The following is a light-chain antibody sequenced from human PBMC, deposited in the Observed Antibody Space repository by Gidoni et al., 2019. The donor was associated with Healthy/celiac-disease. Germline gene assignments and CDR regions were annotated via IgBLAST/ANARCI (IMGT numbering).Light chain of an antibody. CDR1: QSVSSY. Sequence: EIVLTQSPATLSSSTGDRATVSCRASQSVSSYLAWYQQKPGQAPRLLIYDASNRATGIPARFSGSGSGTDFTLTISRLAPEDFAVYYCQQRSNWLTFGGGTKVEIK. CDR3: QQRSNWLT. V-gene: IGKV3-11*01. CDR2: DAS. J-gene: IGKJ4*01.